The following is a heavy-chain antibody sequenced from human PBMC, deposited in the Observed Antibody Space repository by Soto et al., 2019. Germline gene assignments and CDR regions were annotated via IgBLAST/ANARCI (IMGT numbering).Heavy chain of an antibody. J-gene: IGHJ5*02. Sequence: PGGSLRLSCAASGFTFSSYSMNWVRQAPGKGLEWVSYISSSSSTIYYAESVKGRFTISRDNAKNSLYLQMNSLRDEDTAVYYCAREAYYDWLNWFDPWGQGTLVTVSS. V-gene: IGHV3-48*02. D-gene: IGHD3-3*01. CDR2: ISSSSSTI. CDR3: AREAYYDWLNWFDP. CDR1: GFTFSSYS.